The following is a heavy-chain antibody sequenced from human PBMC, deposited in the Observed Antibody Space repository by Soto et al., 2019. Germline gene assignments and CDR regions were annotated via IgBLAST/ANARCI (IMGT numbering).Heavy chain of an antibody. Sequence: SVKVSCKTSGLTLSSSAVQWGRQARGQRLEWLGWIVAGSGNTYYGQRFQERVTLTRDTATSKAYLELSSLRSEDTAVYYCAADPYYYDSSNYYSLDHWAQGTLVPVSS. CDR3: AADPYYYDSSNYYSLDH. D-gene: IGHD3-22*01. V-gene: IGHV1-58*01. CDR1: GLTLSSSA. J-gene: IGHJ4*02. CDR2: IVAGSGNT.